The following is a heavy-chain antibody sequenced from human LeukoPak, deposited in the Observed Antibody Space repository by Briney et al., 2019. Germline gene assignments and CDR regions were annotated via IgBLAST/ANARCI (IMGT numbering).Heavy chain of an antibody. V-gene: IGHV3-23*01. CDR3: ARVRYSSSWYEGCFDL. D-gene: IGHD6-13*01. J-gene: IGHJ2*01. CDR1: GFTFSSYA. CDR2: ISGSGGST. Sequence: GGSLRLSCAASGFTFSSYAMSWVRQAPGKGLEWVSAISGSGGSTYYADSVKGRFTISRDNSKNMLYLQMNSLRAEDTAVYYCARVRYSSSWYEGCFDLWGRGTLVTVSS.